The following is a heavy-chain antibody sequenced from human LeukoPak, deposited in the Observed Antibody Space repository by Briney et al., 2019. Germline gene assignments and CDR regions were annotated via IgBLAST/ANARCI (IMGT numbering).Heavy chain of an antibody. CDR2: IKDEGSEK. D-gene: IGHD6-19*01. J-gene: IGHJ4*02. CDR1: GFTFSSYW. CDR3: ASGGWYSGY. V-gene: IGHV3-7*01. Sequence: GGSLRLSCAASGFTFSSYWMSWARQAPGEGLEWVAKIKDEGSEKYYVDSVKGRFTISRDNAKNSLYLQMNSLRAEDTAVYYCASGGWYSGYWGQGTLVTVSS.